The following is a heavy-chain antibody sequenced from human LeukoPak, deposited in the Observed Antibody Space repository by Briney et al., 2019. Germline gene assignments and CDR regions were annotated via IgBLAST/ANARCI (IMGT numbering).Heavy chain of an antibody. D-gene: IGHD2-2*01. Sequence: GGSLRLSCVASGFTFSSYAMSWVRQAPGEGLEWVSSISTSSSYIYYADSVKGRFTISRDDAKNSLFLQMNSLRADDTAVYYCAKEAQGCSINSCYFDSWGQGTLVTVSS. CDR2: ISTSSSYI. CDR1: GFTFSSYA. CDR3: AKEAQGCSINSCYFDS. V-gene: IGHV3-21*04. J-gene: IGHJ4*02.